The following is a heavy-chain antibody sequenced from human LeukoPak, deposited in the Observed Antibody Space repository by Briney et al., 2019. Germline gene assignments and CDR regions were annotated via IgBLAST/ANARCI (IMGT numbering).Heavy chain of an antibody. CDR3: ARGGYGGVNSGVIDS. CDR2: INPNGGGT. Sequence: ASVKVSCKASGYTFIGYYIHWVRQAPGQGLEWMGWINPNGGGTHYVQKFQGRVTMTRDTSISTAYMEVSRLRSDDTALYYCARGGYGGVNSGVIDSWGQGTLVTVSS. D-gene: IGHD4-23*01. V-gene: IGHV1-2*02. CDR1: GYTFIGYY. J-gene: IGHJ5*01.